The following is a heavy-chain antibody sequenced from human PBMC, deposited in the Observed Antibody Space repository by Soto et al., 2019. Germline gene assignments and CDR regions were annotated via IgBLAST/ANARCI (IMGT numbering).Heavy chain of an antibody. CDR3: ARGGRLVGAEKALDY. D-gene: IGHD1-26*01. CDR1: GYTFTSYG. J-gene: IGHJ4*02. V-gene: IGHV1-18*01. CDR2: ISAYNGNT. Sequence: QVQLVQSGAEVKKPGASVKVSCKASGYTFTSYGISWVRQAPGQGLEWMGWISAYNGNTNYAQKLQGRVTMTTDTPPSTAYKELRSLRSDDTAVYYWARGGRLVGAEKALDYWGQGTLVTVSS.